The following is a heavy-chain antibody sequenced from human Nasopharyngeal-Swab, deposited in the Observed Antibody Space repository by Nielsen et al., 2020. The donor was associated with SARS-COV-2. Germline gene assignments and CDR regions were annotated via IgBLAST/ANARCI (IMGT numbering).Heavy chain of an antibody. D-gene: IGHD4-17*01. Sequence: GKSLKISCAASGFSFSSYAMSWVRQAPGKGLEWVSAISGSGVSTYYADSVKGRFTISRDNSKNTLYLQMNSLRAEDTAVYYCAKPAGLTTVTTVDYWGQGTPVTVSS. CDR1: GFSFSSYA. CDR3: AKPAGLTTVTTVDY. CDR2: ISGSGVST. V-gene: IGHV3-23*01. J-gene: IGHJ4*02.